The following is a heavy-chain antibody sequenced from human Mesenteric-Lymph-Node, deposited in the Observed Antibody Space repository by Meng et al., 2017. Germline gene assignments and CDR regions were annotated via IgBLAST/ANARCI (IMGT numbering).Heavy chain of an antibody. CDR2: VIPMVGMS. Sequence: SVKVSCKASGGTFSSYTISWVRQAPGQGLEWMGRVIPMVGMSNSAQKFQGRVTITADKSTSTAYMELSSLRSEDTAVYYCARGGNPGSGWTFAYWGQGTLVTVSS. D-gene: IGHD6-19*01. V-gene: IGHV1-69*02. J-gene: IGHJ4*02. CDR3: ARGGNPGSGWTFAY. CDR1: GGTFSSYT.